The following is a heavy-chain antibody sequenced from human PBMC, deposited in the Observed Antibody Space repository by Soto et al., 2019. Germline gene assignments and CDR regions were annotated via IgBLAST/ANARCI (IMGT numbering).Heavy chain of an antibody. J-gene: IGHJ4*02. Sequence: GGSLRLSCAASGVNFDNSYISWVRQAPGKGLEWVAILYSGGKSYYAESVRGRFTISRDISKNTLDLQMNRLTADDTAVYYCSKNNVAPAFVGFEYWGQGTLVTVSS. CDR2: LYSGGKS. CDR1: GVNFDNSY. CDR3: SKNNVAPAFVGFEY. V-gene: IGHV3-53*01. D-gene: IGHD2-2*01.